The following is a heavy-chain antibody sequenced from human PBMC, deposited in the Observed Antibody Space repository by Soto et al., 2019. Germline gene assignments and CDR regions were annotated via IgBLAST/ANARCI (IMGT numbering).Heavy chain of an antibody. V-gene: IGHV1-8*01. D-gene: IGHD1-1*01. CDR3: ARRAETNGWNGFGADKYYFDF. Sequence: ASVKVSCKASGYTFTSYYMYWVLQATGQAPEWMGWMNPNTGNSGYAQKFQGRVTVTSDTSINTVYMELSSLRSEDTAVYYCARRAETNGWNGFGADKYYFDFWGQGTLVTVSS. CDR2: MNPNTGNS. J-gene: IGHJ4*02. CDR1: GYTFTSYY.